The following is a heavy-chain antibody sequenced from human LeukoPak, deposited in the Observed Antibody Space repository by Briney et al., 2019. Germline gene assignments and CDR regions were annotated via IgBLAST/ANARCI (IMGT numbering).Heavy chain of an antibody. Sequence: SETLSLTCAVYGGSFSGYYWSWIRQPPGKGLEWIGEINHSGSTNYNPSLKSRVTISVDTSKNQFSLKLSSVTAADTAAYYCARGSQPITGTLPPGTFYYYFDYWGQGTLVTVSS. V-gene: IGHV4-34*01. J-gene: IGHJ4*02. CDR2: INHSGST. CDR3: ARGSQPITGTLPPGTFYYYFDY. CDR1: GGSFSGYY. D-gene: IGHD1-20*01.